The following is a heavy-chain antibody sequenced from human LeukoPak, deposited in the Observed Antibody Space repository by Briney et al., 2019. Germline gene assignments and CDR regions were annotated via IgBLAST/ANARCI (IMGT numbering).Heavy chain of an antibody. D-gene: IGHD3-10*01. J-gene: IGHJ4*02. CDR3: ARAYYYGSGSALSIDY. Sequence: SVKVSCKASGYTFTGYDINWVRQATGQGLEWMGGIIPIFGTANYAQKFQGRVTITADESTSTAYMELSSLRSEDTAVYYCARAYYYGSGSALSIDYWGQGTLVTVSS. CDR2: IIPIFGTA. CDR1: GYTFTGYD. V-gene: IGHV1-69*13.